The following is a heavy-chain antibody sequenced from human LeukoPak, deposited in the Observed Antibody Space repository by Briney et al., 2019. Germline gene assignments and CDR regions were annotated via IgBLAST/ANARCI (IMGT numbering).Heavy chain of an antibody. D-gene: IGHD2-15*01. Sequence: PSETLSLTCSVSGYSISSGYYWGWIRQPPGKGLEWIGSIYHSGSTYYNPSLKSRVTISVDTSKNQFSLKLSSVTAADTAVYYCFRYCSGGSCFSIPANAPALWGQGTLVTVSS. V-gene: IGHV4-38-2*02. CDR2: IYHSGST. J-gene: IGHJ4*02. CDR1: GYSISSGYY. CDR3: FRYCSGGSCFSIPANAPAL.